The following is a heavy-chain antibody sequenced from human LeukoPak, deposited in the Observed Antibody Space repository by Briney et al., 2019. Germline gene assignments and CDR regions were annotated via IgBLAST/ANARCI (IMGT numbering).Heavy chain of an antibody. Sequence: GASVRVSCKASGYTFTGYYMHWVRQAPGQGLEWVGRIIPILGIANYAQKFQGRVTITADKSTSTAYMELSSLRSEDTAVYYCARSERDSSGSYWGQGTLVTVSS. CDR2: IIPILGIA. V-gene: IGHV1-69*02. D-gene: IGHD6-19*01. J-gene: IGHJ4*02. CDR3: ARSERDSSGSY. CDR1: GYTFTGYY.